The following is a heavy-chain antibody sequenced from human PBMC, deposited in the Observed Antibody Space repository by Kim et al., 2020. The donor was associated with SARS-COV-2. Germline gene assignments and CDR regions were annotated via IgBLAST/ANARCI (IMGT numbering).Heavy chain of an antibody. D-gene: IGHD3-16*01. Sequence: ASVKVSCKASGYSFTSKPVNWVRQAPGQGLEWMGWIKTHTGDPTYAQDFTGRFXFPLDPSVNTAYLQINDXQXADXAVYYCARAGAXGMXPAYWGQGTLVTVS. CDR3: ARAGAXGMXPAY. CDR1: GYSFTSKP. V-gene: IGHV7-4-1*02. J-gene: IGHJ4*02. CDR2: IKTHTGDP.